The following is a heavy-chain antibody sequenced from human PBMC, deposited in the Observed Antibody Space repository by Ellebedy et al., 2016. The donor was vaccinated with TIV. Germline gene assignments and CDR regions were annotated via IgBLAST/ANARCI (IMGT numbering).Heavy chain of an antibody. J-gene: IGHJ3*02. CDR1: GFTFSAYY. D-gene: IGHD3-9*01. CDR2: IVTSTTHT. CDR3: AGEVWFSFDI. Sequence: GGSLRLXXAASGFTFSAYYMSWIRQAPGKGLEWVSHIVTSTTHTNYADSVKGRFTISRDNAKNSLYLQMNSLSADDTAVYYCAGEVWFSFDIWGQGTVVTVSS. V-gene: IGHV3-11*05.